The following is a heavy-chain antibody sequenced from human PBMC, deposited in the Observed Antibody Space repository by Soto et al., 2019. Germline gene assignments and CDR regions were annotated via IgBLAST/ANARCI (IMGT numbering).Heavy chain of an antibody. D-gene: IGHD1-26*01. J-gene: IGHJ4*02. CDR2: ISYDGSNK. V-gene: IGHV3-30*18. CDR1: GFTFSSYG. CDR3: AKGGSQWELLLDY. Sequence: QLQLVESGGGVVQPGRSLRLSCAASGFTFSSYGMHWVRQAPGKGLEWVAVISYDGSNKYYADSVKGRFTISRDNSKNTLYLQMNSLRAEDTAVYYCAKGGSQWELLLDYWGQGTLVTVSS.